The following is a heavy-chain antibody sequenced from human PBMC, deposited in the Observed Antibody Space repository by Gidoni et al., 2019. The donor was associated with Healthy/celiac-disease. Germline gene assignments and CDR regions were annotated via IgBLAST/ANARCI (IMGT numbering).Heavy chain of an antibody. D-gene: IGHD6-19*01. V-gene: IGHV3-23*01. Sequence: EVQLLESGGGLVQPGGSLSLSCAASGFTFSSYAMSWVRQAPGKGLELVSAIRGSGGSTYYADSVKGRFTISRDNSKNTLYLQMNSLRAEDTAVYYCAKSAVAGLYYYGMDVWGQGTTVTVSS. CDR2: IRGSGGST. CDR3: AKSAVAGLYYYGMDV. CDR1: GFTFSSYA. J-gene: IGHJ6*02.